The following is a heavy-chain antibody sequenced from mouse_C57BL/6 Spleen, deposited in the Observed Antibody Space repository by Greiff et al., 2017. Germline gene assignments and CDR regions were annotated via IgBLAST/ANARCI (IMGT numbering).Heavy chain of an antibody. CDR1: GYTFTSYW. CDR3: ARRGGGGYSNAYAMDY. D-gene: IGHD2-5*01. J-gene: IGHJ4*01. Sequence: QVQLQQSGAELVKPGASVKLSCKASGYTFTSYWMHWVKQRPGRGLEWIGRIDPNSGGTKYNEKFKSKATLTVDKPSSTAYMQLSSLTSEDSAVYECARRGGGGYSNAYAMDYWGQGTSVTVSS. V-gene: IGHV1-72*01. CDR2: IDPNSGGT.